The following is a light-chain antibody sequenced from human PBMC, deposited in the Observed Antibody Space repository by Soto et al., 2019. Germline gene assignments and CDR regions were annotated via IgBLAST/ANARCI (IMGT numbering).Light chain of an antibody. V-gene: IGKV3-11*01. Sequence: EVVLTQSPATLSLSPGERATLSCMASESIGNYLAWYQQKLGQAPKLLIYDASHRAIGIPGRFSGDGSGTDFTLTISSLELEDFAVYYCQWRSDWPPRLTFGGGTKVEIK. CDR2: DAS. CDR1: ESIGNY. CDR3: QWRSDWPPRLT. J-gene: IGKJ4*01.